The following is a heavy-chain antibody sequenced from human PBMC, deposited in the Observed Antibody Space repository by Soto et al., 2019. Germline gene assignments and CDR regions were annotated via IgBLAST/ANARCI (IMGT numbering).Heavy chain of an antibody. D-gene: IGHD5-12*01. Sequence: EVQLLESGGGLVQPGGSLRLSCAASGFTFSSYAMSWVRQAPGKGLEWVSAISGSGGSTYYADSVKGRFTISRDNSKNTLDLQMNSLRAEDTAVYYCARSKLYGGYVSDYWGQGTLVTVSS. V-gene: IGHV3-23*01. J-gene: IGHJ4*02. CDR2: ISGSGGST. CDR1: GFTFSSYA. CDR3: ARSKLYGGYVSDY.